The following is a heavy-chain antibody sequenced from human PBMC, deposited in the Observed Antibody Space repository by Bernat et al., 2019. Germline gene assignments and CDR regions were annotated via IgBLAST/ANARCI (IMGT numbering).Heavy chain of an antibody. V-gene: IGHV3-33*01. Sequence: QVQLVESGGGVVQPGRSLRLSCAASGFTFSSYGMHWVRQAPGKGLEWVAVIWYDGSNKYYADSVKGRFTISRDNSKNTLYLQMNSLGAEDTAVYYCARGGGIAAYYYYGMDVWGQGTTVTVSS. J-gene: IGHJ6*02. CDR2: IWYDGSNK. D-gene: IGHD6-6*01. CDR1: GFTFSSYG. CDR3: ARGGGIAAYYYYGMDV.